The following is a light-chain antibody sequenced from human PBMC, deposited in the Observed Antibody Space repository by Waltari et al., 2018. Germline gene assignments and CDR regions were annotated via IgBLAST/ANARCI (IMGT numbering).Light chain of an antibody. CDR3: QQYNSYSGYT. V-gene: IGKV1-5*03. J-gene: IGKJ2*01. Sequence: IQMTQSPSTLSASVGDRVTLTCRASQSISSWLAWYQQKPGKAPKLLIYKASSLESGVQSRFSGSGSGTEFTLTISSLQPDDFATYYCQQYNSYSGYTFGQGTKLEIK. CDR2: KAS. CDR1: QSISSW.